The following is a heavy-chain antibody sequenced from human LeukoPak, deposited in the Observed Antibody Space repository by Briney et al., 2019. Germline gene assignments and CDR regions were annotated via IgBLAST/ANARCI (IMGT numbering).Heavy chain of an antibody. Sequence: GGSLRLSYVASGFNFRIYAMGWVRQAPGKGLEWVSGISRDGDATYDSDVAKGRFTISRDNFRNTLYLQMSSLRAEDTAVYYCAKGLDVDKPDYWGQGTLVTVSS. V-gene: IGHV3-23*01. CDR1: GFNFRIYA. CDR3: AKGLDVDKPDY. J-gene: IGHJ4*02. D-gene: IGHD3-3*01. CDR2: ISRDGDAT.